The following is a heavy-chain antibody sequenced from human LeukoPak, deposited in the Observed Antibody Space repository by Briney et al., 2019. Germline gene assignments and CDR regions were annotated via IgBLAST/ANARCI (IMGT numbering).Heavy chain of an antibody. V-gene: IGHV1-8*01. CDR3: ARGLGATVTTVDAFDI. D-gene: IGHD4-17*01. CDR1: GYTFTSYD. CDR2: MNPNSGNT. Sequence: ASVKVPCKASGYTFTSYDINWVRQATGQGLEWMGWMNPNSGNTGYAQKFQGRVTMTRNTSISTAYMELSSLRSEDTAVYYCARGLGATVTTVDAFDIWGQGTMVTVSS. J-gene: IGHJ3*02.